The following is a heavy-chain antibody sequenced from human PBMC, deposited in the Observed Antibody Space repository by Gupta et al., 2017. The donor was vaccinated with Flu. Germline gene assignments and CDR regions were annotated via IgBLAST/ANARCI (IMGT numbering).Heavy chain of an antibody. Sequence: QEHLVESGGGVVPPGTSLTLSCAASGFTFITYALSWLRQSPGQGLEWVALIWNDGSNEYHVDSVKGRFTISRDNSKSTLYLQMNSLRAEDTAVYYCARNGYCTSTSCSFYMDVWGKGTTVTVSS. CDR3: ARNGYCTSTSCSFYMDV. J-gene: IGHJ6*03. D-gene: IGHD2-2*01. V-gene: IGHV3-33*01. CDR2: IWNDGSNE. CDR1: GFTFITYA.